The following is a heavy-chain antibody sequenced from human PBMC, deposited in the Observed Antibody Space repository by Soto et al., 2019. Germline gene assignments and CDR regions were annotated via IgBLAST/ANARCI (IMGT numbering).Heavy chain of an antibody. V-gene: IGHV3-33*01. CDR1: GFTFSSYG. J-gene: IGHJ4*02. CDR2: IWYDGSNK. Sequence: QVQLVESGGGVVQPGRSLRLSCAASGFTFSSYGMHWVRQAPGKGLEWVAGIWYDGSNKYYADSVKGRFTISRDNSKNTLYLQMNSLRAEDTAVYYCASTPGDDRGGGYWGQGTLVTVSS. D-gene: IGHD4-17*01. CDR3: ASTPGDDRGGGY.